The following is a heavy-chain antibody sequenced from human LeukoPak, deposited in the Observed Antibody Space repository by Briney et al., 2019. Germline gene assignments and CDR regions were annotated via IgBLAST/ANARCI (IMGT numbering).Heavy chain of an antibody. J-gene: IGHJ4*02. V-gene: IGHV3-21*01. CDR1: GFTFGSFS. CDR2: ISSTGTYI. Sequence: PGGSLRLSCAASGFTFGSFSMTWVCQAPGKGLEWVSSISSTGTYIYYADSVKGRFTISRDNAKNSLYLQMNSLRAEDKAVYYCARDPGRSGGSCYSDYWGQGTLVTVSS. D-gene: IGHD2-15*01. CDR3: ARDPGRSGGSCYSDY.